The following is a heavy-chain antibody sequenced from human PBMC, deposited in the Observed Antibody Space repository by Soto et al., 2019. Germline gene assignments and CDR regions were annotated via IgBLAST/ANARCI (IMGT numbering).Heavy chain of an antibody. Sequence: QLHLQESGSGLVKPSLTLSLNCAVSGGSISSGGYSWSWIRQPPGKGLNYIGYTYHSGSTYYNPSLKSRVTISVDRSKNQFSLKLSSVTAADTAVYYCARVRSGWGIDYWGQGTLVTVSS. D-gene: IGHD6-19*01. CDR2: TYHSGST. V-gene: IGHV4-30-2*01. J-gene: IGHJ4*02. CDR1: GGSISSGGYS. CDR3: ARVRSGWGIDY.